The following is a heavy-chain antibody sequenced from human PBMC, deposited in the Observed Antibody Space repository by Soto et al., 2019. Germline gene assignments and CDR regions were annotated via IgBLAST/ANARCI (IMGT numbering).Heavy chain of an antibody. Sequence: GGSLRLSCAASGFTFSSYGMHWVRQAPGKGLEWVAVIWYDGSNKYYADSVKGRFTISRDNSKNTLYLQMNSLRAEDTAVYYCARGMGYYYYYGMDVWGQGTTVTVSS. CDR2: IWYDGSNK. V-gene: IGHV3-33*01. J-gene: IGHJ6*02. CDR3: ARGMGYYYYYGMDV. CDR1: GFTFSSYG.